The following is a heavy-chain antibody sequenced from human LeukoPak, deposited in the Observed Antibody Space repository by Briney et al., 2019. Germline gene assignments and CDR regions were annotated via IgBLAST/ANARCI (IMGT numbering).Heavy chain of an antibody. J-gene: IGHJ4*02. D-gene: IGHD3-3*01. Sequence: GGSLRLSCAVSGFTFSDHYMDWVRQAAGKGLEWVGRSRNKDHRYSTEYAASVKGRFTISRDESKNSLYLRMNSLRIEDTAIYYCVRGHDSFDYWGQGTLVTVSS. CDR1: GFTFSDHY. V-gene: IGHV3-72*01. CDR3: VRGHDSFDY. CDR2: SRNKDHRYST.